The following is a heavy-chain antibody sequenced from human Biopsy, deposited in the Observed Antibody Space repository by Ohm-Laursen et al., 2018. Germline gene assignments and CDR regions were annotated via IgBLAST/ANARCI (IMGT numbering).Heavy chain of an antibody. CDR3: AKHGSGWTGDDAFHI. CDR1: GGSISSYY. CDR2: IYYTGST. J-gene: IGHJ3*02. Sequence: SETLSLTCTVSGGSISSYYWSWIRQPPGKGLEWIGYIYYTGSTSYNPSLKSRVTISVDTSMSHLSLKLTSVTAADTAVYYCAKHGSGWTGDDAFHIWGQGTMVTVSS. V-gene: IGHV4-59*08. D-gene: IGHD6-19*01.